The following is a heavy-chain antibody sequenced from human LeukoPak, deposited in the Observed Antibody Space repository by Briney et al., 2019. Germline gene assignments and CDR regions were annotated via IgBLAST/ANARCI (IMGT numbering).Heavy chain of an antibody. D-gene: IGHD5-18*01. CDR3: ARGGYSYGYVY. CDR1: GFTFSSYG. Sequence: GSLRLSCAASGFTFSSYGMSWIRQPPGKGLEWIGEINHSGSTNYNPSLKSRATISVDTSKNQFSLKLSSVTAADTAVYYCARGGYSYGYVYWGQGTLVTVSS. CDR2: INHSGST. J-gene: IGHJ4*02. V-gene: IGHV4-34*01.